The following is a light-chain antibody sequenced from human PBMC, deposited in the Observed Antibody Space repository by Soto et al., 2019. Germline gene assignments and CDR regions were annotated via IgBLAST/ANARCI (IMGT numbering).Light chain of an antibody. V-gene: IGKV1-5*03. CDR2: RAS. CDR1: QSISDW. J-gene: IGKJ1*01. CDR3: QQYHIYSWT. Sequence: DIQMTQSPSTLSASVGDRVTITCRASQSISDWLAWYQQKPGEAHRLLIYRASTLQSGVSSRFSGSGSGTEFTLTISDRQPDDFATYYCQQYHIYSWTFGQGTTVGIK.